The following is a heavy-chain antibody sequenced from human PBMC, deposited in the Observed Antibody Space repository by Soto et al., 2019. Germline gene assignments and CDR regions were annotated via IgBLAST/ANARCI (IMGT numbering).Heavy chain of an antibody. Sequence: PSETLSLTCTVSGGSISSSSYYWGWIRQPPGKGLEWIGSIYYSGSTYYNPSLKSRVTISVDTSKNQFSLKLSSVTAADTAVYYCARGGYCSSTSCYRVYYYMDVWGKGTTVTVSS. CDR3: ARGGYCSSTSCYRVYYYMDV. CDR2: IYYSGST. D-gene: IGHD2-2*01. V-gene: IGHV4-39*01. CDR1: GGSISSSSYY. J-gene: IGHJ6*03.